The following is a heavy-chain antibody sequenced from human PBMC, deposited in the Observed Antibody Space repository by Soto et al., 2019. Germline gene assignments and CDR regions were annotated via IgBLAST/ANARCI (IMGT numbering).Heavy chain of an antibody. CDR3: AKGVAVVSDQISGYEFWSAYPPGYYGMDV. D-gene: IGHD3-3*01. Sequence: GGSLRLSCAASAFTFSSYAISWVRQAPGKGLEWVSAISGSGSSTYYADSVKGRFTISRDNSKNTLYLQMNSLRAEDTALYYCAKGVAVVSDQISGYEFWSAYPPGYYGMDVCGQGTTCT. V-gene: IGHV3-23*01. J-gene: IGHJ6*02. CDR1: AFTFSSYA. CDR2: ISGSGSST.